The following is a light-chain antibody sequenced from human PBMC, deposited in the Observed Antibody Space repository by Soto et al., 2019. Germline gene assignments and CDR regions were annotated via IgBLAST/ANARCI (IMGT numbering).Light chain of an antibody. Sequence: EIALTQPAGTLSRSPLDKDMVCCSPSQSISSSYLDWYQQKPGQAPRLLIYGASSRATGIPDRFSGSGSGTDFTLTISRLEPEDLAVYYCHQYGSSPWTSGQATTVDI. J-gene: IGKJ1*01. CDR1: QSISSSY. CDR3: HQYGSSPWT. CDR2: GAS. V-gene: IGKV3-20*01.